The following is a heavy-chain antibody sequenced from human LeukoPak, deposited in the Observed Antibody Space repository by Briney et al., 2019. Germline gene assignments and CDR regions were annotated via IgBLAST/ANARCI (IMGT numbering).Heavy chain of an antibody. Sequence: TGGSLRLSCAASGFTFSSYGMHWVRQAPGKGLEWVSAISGSGGSTYYADSVKGRFTISRDNSKNTLYLQMNSLRAEDTAVYYCAKDFMITFGGVIAPFDYWGQGTLVTVSS. CDR3: AKDFMITFGGVIAPFDY. CDR2: ISGSGGST. CDR1: GFTFSSYG. D-gene: IGHD3-16*02. V-gene: IGHV3-23*01. J-gene: IGHJ4*02.